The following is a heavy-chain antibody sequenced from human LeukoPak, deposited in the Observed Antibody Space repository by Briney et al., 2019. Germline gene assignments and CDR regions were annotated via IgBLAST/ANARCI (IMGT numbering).Heavy chain of an antibody. Sequence: PGGSLRLSCAASGFTFSSYAMSWVRQAPGKGLEWVSAISGSGGSTYYADSVKGRFTISRGNSKNTLYLQMNSLRAEDTAVYYCAKDRYHDGDYKDYWGQGTLVTVSS. J-gene: IGHJ4*02. CDR3: AKDRYHDGDYKDY. CDR2: ISGSGGST. CDR1: GFTFSSYA. D-gene: IGHD4-17*01. V-gene: IGHV3-23*01.